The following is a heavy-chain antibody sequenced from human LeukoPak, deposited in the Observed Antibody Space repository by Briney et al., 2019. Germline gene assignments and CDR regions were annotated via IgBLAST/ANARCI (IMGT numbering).Heavy chain of an antibody. J-gene: IGHJ4*02. D-gene: IGHD1-14*01. CDR1: GFTFDDYA. Sequence: GRSPRLSCAASGFTFDDYAMHWVRQGPGKGLEWVSGITWNSGSIGYADSVEGRFIISRDNAKNSLYLQMNSLRTEDTALYYCAKVWSNHLPFIDYWGQGTLVTVSS. V-gene: IGHV3-9*01. CDR3: AKVWSNHLPFIDY. CDR2: ITWNSGSI.